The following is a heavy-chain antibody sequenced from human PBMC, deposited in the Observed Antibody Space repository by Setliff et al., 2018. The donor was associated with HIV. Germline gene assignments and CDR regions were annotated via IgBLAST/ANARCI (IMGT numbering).Heavy chain of an antibody. J-gene: IGHJ6*03. D-gene: IGHD3-10*01. CDR3: ARGGPVLLWFGELYNYYYYMDV. Sequence: GASVKVSCKASGYTFTSYYMHWVRQAPGQGLEWMGIINPSGGSTSYAQKFQGRVTMTRDTSTSTVYMELRSLRSEDTAVYYCARGGPVLLWFGELYNYYYYMDVWGKGTTVTVSS. CDR2: INPSGGST. CDR1: GYTFTSYY. V-gene: IGHV1-46*01.